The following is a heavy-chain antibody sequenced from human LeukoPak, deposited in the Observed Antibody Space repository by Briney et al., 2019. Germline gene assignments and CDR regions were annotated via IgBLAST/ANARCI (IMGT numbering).Heavy chain of an antibody. CDR1: GYTFTDYA. CDR3: ARGGKQWRGGNYFDS. Sequence: GASVKVSCKASGYTFTDYALHWVRQAPGQSLEWMGWITTGRGDTQYSQAFQRRITITRDKSASTVSMDLSALRSEDTAVYYCARGGKQWRGGNYFDSWGQGTPVAVSS. V-gene: IGHV1-3*03. D-gene: IGHD6-19*01. CDR2: ITTGRGDT. J-gene: IGHJ4*02.